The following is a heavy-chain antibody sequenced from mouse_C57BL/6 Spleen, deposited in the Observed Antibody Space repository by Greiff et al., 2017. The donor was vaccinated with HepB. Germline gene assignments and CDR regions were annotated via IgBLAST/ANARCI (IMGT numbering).Heavy chain of an antibody. D-gene: IGHD1-1*01. V-gene: IGHV5-9-1*02. J-gene: IGHJ4*01. CDR1: GFTFSSYA. Sequence: EVHLVESGEGLVKPGGSLKLSCAASGFTFSSYAMSWVRQTPEKRLEWVAYISSGGDYIYYADTVKGRFTISRDNARNTLYLQMSSLKSEDTAMYYCTREGTTVVMDYWGQGTSVTVSS. CDR2: ISSGGDYI. CDR3: TREGTTVVMDY.